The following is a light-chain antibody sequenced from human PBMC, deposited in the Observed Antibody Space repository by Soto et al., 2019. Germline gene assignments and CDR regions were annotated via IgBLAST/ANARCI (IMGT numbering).Light chain of an antibody. Sequence: EIVMTQSPDILSVSPGDRVTLSCRASRTVGNNLAWYQQKAGQAPRLLIHGASTRATDIPARFSGSRSGTEFTLIISSLQSEDFAVYYCQQHDNWPRTFGQGTKVDIK. J-gene: IGKJ1*01. CDR2: GAS. V-gene: IGKV3-15*01. CDR3: QQHDNWPRT. CDR1: RTVGNN.